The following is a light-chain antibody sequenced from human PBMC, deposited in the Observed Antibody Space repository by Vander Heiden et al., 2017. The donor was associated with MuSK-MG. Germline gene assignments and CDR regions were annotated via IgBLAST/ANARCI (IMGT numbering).Light chain of an antibody. CDR3: TSDTSSSTWV. J-gene: IGLJ1*01. CDR2: DVS. CDR1: SSDVGGYNY. V-gene: IGLV2-14*01. Sequence: QSALTQPASVSGSPGPSITISCTGTSSDVGGYNYVSWYQQHPGKAPKLIIYDVSNRPSGVSNRFSASKSGTTESLTISGRQAEDEAYDYCTSDTSSSTWVFGTGTKLTVL.